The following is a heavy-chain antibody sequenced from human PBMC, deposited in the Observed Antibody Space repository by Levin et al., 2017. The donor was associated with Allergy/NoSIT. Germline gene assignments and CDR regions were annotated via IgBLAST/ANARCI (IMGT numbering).Heavy chain of an antibody. J-gene: IGHJ5*01. CDR3: ATHWGKVRGGDS. V-gene: IGHV3-23*01. CDR2: ISDSGTIT. CDR1: GFAFSAYA. D-gene: IGHD3-10*01. Sequence: VASVKVSCAASGFAFSAYAMKWIRQAPGKGLEWVSMISDSGTITRYADSLKGRFTISRDNSKNTVFLQMNNLRAEDTAIYYCATHWGKVRGGDSWGQGTLVTVSS.